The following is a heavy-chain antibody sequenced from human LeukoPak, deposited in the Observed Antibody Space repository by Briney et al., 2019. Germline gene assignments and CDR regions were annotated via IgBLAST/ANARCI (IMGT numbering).Heavy chain of an antibody. CDR2: IYYSGST. CDR1: GGSISSYY. CDR3: ARGYQWLATDY. Sequence: SETLSLTCTVSGGSISSYYWSWIRQPPGKGLEWIGYIYYSGSTNYNPSLKSRVTISVDTSKNQFSLKLSSVTAADTAVYYCARGYQWLATDYWGQGTLVTVSS. V-gene: IGHV4-59*01. D-gene: IGHD6-19*01. J-gene: IGHJ4*02.